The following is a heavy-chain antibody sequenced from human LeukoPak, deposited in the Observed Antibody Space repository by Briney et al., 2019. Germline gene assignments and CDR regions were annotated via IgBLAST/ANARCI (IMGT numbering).Heavy chain of an antibody. CDR3: ARDLRYYGSGSYRH. CDR1: GYTFTGYY. D-gene: IGHD3-10*01. Sequence: ASVKVSCKASGYTFTGYYTHRVRQAPGQGLEWMGRINPNSGGTNYAQKFQGRVTMTRDTSISTAYMELSRLRSDDTAVYYCARDLRYYGSGSYRHWGQGTLVTVSS. J-gene: IGHJ4*02. CDR2: INPNSGGT. V-gene: IGHV1-2*06.